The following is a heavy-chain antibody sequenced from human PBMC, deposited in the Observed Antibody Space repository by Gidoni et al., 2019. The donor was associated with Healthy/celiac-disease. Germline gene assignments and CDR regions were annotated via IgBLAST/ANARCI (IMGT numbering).Heavy chain of an antibody. Sequence: QLQLVASGGGLVKPGGSLRLSFAASGFTFIDFYRSWIRQAPGKGLEWVSYISRSSSYTNYADSVKGRFTISRDNAKNSLYLQMNSLRAEDTAVYYCARDRQPAALEILGWFDPWGQGTLVTVSS. V-gene: IGHV3-11*06. D-gene: IGHD2-2*01. CDR1: GFTFIDFY. CDR2: ISRSSSYT. CDR3: ARDRQPAALEILGWFDP. J-gene: IGHJ5*02.